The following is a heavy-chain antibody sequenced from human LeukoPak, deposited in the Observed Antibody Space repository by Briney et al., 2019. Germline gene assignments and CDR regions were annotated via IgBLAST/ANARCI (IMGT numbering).Heavy chain of an antibody. Sequence: SQTLSLTCAVSGGSISGGGYSWSWIRQPPGKGLEWIGYIYHSGSTYYNPSLKSRVTISVDRSKNQFSLKLSSVTAADTAVYYCAREVGCSSTSCYWAWFDPWGQGTLVTVSS. CDR2: IYHSGST. V-gene: IGHV4-30-2*01. CDR3: AREVGCSSTSCYWAWFDP. D-gene: IGHD2-2*01. J-gene: IGHJ5*02. CDR1: GGSISGGGYS.